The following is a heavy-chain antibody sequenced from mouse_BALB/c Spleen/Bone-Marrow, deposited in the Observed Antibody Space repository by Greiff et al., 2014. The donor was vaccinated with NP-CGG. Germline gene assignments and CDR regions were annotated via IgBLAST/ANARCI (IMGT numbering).Heavy chain of an antibody. CDR2: IDPYNGDT. CDR1: GYAFTSYN. J-gene: IGHJ3*01. CDR3: ASCGNYEAWFAY. Sequence: VQLKQSGPELVRPGASVKVSCKASGYAFTSYNIYWGKQSHGKSLEWIGYIDPYNGDTNYNQKFKVKATLTVDKSSSTAYMHLNSLTSEDSAVYYCASCGNYEAWFAYWGQGTLVTVSA. D-gene: IGHD2-1*01. V-gene: IGHV1S135*01.